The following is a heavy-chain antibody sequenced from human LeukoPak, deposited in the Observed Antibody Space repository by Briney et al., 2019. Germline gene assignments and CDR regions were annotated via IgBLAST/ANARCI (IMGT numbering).Heavy chain of an antibody. CDR2: ISSSSSYI. V-gene: IGHV3-21*01. CDR1: GFTFSSYS. J-gene: IGHJ3*02. CDR3: ASPVYDILTGDQNDAVDI. Sequence: AGGSLRLSCAASGFTFSSYSMNWVRQAPGKGLAWVSSISSSSSYIYYADSVEGRFTISRDNAKNSLYLQMNSLRAEDTAVYYCASPVYDILTGDQNDAVDIWGQGTMVTVSS. D-gene: IGHD3-9*01.